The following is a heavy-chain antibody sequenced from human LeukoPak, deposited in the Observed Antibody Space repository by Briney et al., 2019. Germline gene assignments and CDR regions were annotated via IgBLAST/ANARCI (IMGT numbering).Heavy chain of an antibody. CDR1: GGSISSGYY. V-gene: IGHV4-38-2*02. Sequence: SQTLSLTCTVSGGSISSGYYWGWIRQPPGEGLEWIGSIYHSGSTYYNPSLKSRVTISVDTSKNQFSLKLSSVTAADTAVYYCAREEEDIVVVVAATEEIIAFDIWGQGTMVTVSS. D-gene: IGHD2-15*01. CDR2: IYHSGST. CDR3: AREEEDIVVVVAATEEIIAFDI. J-gene: IGHJ3*02.